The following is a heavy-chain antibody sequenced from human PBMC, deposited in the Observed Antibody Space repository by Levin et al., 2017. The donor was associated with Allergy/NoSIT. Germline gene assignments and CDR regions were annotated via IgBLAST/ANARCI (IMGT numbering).Heavy chain of an antibody. CDR1: GFTFSSYS. J-gene: IGHJ6*02. CDR3: ARVGLHDGMDG. CDR2: ISSSSSTI. V-gene: IGHV3-48*01. D-gene: IGHD4-11*01. Sequence: GGSLRLSCAASGFTFSSYSMNWVRQAPGKGLEWVSYISSSSSTIYYADSVKGRFTISRDNAKNSLYLQMNSLRAEDTAVYYCARVGLHDGMDGWGQGTTVTVSS.